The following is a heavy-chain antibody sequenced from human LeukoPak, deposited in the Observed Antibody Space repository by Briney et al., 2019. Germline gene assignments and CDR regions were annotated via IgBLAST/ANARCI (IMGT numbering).Heavy chain of an antibody. CDR2: MNPGNSDT. J-gene: IGHJ4*02. V-gene: IGHV5-51*01. CDR1: GYSFSNYW. D-gene: IGHD6-6*01. Sequence: GESLKISCKGSGYSFSNYWIGWVRQMPGKGLELMAIMNPGNSDTKYNPAFQGQVTISADKSISTAYLQWSSLKASDSAMYYCARRSSSEFWGQGTLVTVSS. CDR3: ARRSSSEF.